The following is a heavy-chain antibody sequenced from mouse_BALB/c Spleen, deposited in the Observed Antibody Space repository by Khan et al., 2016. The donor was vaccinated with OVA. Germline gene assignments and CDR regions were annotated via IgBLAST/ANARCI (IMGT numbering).Heavy chain of an antibody. CDR3: AKDPPYYGMEY. CDR1: GFSLTDYA. J-gene: IGHJ4*01. Sequence: VELVESGPGLVEPSQSLSLTCTVSGFSLTDYAVSWIRQPPGKGLEWLGVIWAGGSKYYNYVLKSRLSISKDTSKSQVFLQVIHLQTDATAIYFCAKDPPYYGMEYWGQGTTVTVSS. CDR2: IWAGGSK. V-gene: IGHV2-6-5*01.